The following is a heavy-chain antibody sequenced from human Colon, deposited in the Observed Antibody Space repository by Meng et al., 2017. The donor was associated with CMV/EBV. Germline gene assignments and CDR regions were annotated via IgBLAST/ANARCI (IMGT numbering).Heavy chain of an antibody. CDR2: IYVECST. D-gene: IGHD2-2*03. J-gene: IGHJ4*02. CDR1: GLSGSSKY. V-gene: IGHV3-53*01. CDR3: AKIAGYCSSATCLDS. Sequence: VQLERVGGRWMQPGGSMGLSCAASGLSGSSKYMSWVRRAPGKGLEWVSVIYVECSTYYAESVRGRFTISRDSSTNTVHLHLNSLRAEDTAVYYCAKIAGYCSSATCLDSWGQGTLVTVSS.